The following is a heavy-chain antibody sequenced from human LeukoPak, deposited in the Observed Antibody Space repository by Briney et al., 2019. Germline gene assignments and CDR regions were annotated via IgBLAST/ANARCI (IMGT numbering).Heavy chain of an antibody. CDR3: GRVWSGVQAFDI. Sequence: SSETLSLPCTVSGPPLSRYYWSGVRQPPGKGREGMGYIYHSGSTNYNPSLKSRVTISIHTSKNEFSLTLTSLTAADTAVYYCGRVWSGVQAFDIWGQGTMVTVSS. D-gene: IGHD2-21*01. J-gene: IGHJ3*02. CDR2: IYHSGST. V-gene: IGHV4-59*01. CDR1: GPPLSRYY.